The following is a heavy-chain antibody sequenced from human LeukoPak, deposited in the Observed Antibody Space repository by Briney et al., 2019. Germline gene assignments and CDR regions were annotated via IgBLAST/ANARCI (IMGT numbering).Heavy chain of an antibody. CDR3: ARGMKARRYFDL. Sequence: SETLSLTCAVYGGSFSGYYWSWIRQPPGKGLEWIGEINHSGSTNYNPSLKSRVTISVDTSKNQFSLKLSSVTAADTAVYYCARGMKARRYFDLWGRGTLVTVPS. V-gene: IGHV4-34*01. CDR2: INHSGST. J-gene: IGHJ2*01. D-gene: IGHD3-16*01. CDR1: GGSFSGYY.